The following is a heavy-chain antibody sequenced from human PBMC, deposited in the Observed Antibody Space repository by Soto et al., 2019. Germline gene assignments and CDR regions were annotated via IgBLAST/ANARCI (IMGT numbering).Heavy chain of an antibody. CDR1: GYTFTSYA. Sequence: ASVKVSCKASGYTFTSYAMHWVRQAPGQRLEWMGRINAGNGNTKYSQKFQGRVTITRDTSASTAYMELSSLRSEDTAVYYCARGDYDFWSGYYVNWFDPWGQGTLVTVSS. J-gene: IGHJ5*02. CDR3: ARGDYDFWSGYYVNWFDP. D-gene: IGHD3-3*01. CDR2: INAGNGNT. V-gene: IGHV1-3*01.